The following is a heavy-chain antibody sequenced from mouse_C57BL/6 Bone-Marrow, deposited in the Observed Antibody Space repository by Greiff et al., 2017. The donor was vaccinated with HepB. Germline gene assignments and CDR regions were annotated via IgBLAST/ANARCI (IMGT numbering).Heavy chain of an antibody. CDR3: ARLGSYGSSYDWYFDV. V-gene: IGHV5-6*02. CDR1: GFTFSSYG. J-gene: IGHJ1*03. Sequence: DVKLQESGGDLVKPGGSLKLSCAASGFTFSSYGMSWVRQTPDKRLEWVATISSGGSYTYYPDSVKGRFTISRDNAKNTLYLQMSSLKSEDTAMYYCARLGSYGSSYDWYFDVWGTGTTVTVSS. CDR2: ISSGGSYT. D-gene: IGHD1-1*01.